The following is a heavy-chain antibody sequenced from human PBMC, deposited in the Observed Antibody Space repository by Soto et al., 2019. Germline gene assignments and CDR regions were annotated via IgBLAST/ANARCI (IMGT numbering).Heavy chain of an antibody. CDR2: IKQDGSEK. V-gene: IGHV3-7*03. CDR3: GRLSRGAAGGTY. D-gene: IGHD6-13*01. Sequence: LRLSCAASGFSFRNYWMSWARQVPGKGLEWLAKIKQDGSEKNYVDSVRGRFTISRDNAKSSLYLQMDSLRADDTAVYFCGRLSRGAAGGTYWGQGTLVTVSS. J-gene: IGHJ4*02. CDR1: GFSFRNYW.